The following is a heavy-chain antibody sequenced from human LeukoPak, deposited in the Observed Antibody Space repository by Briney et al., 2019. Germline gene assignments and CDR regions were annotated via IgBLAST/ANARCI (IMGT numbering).Heavy chain of an antibody. J-gene: IGHJ4*02. V-gene: IGHV1-2*02. D-gene: IGHD3-22*01. CDR1: GYTFTGYY. CDR2: INPNSGGT. CDR3: ARENYYDSSGYSLVKLPDY. Sequence: ASVKVSCKASGYTFTGYYMHWVRQAPGQGLEWMGWINPNSGGTNYAQKFQGRVTMTRDTSISTAYMELSRLRSDDTAVYYCARENYYDSSGYSLVKLPDYWGQGTLVTASS.